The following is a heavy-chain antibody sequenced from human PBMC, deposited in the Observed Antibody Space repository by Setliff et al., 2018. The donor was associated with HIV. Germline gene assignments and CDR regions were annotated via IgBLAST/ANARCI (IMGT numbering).Heavy chain of an antibody. V-gene: IGHV5-51*01. Sequence: GESLKISCKGSGYIFTNYWIGWVRQMPGKGLESMGIIYPGDSDTRYSPSFQGQVTISADRSISTAYLQWSSLKASDTAIYFCARVIKNLWSGYHFDFWGQGTLVTVSS. J-gene: IGHJ4*02. CDR2: IYPGDSDT. D-gene: IGHD3-3*01. CDR1: GYIFTNYW. CDR3: ARVIKNLWSGYHFDF.